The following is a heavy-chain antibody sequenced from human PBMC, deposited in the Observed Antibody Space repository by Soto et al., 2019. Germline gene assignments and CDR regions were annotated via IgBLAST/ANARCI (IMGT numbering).Heavy chain of an antibody. CDR3: ARAYGSGYMDV. CDR1: GGPISSGGYY. CDR2: IYYSGST. J-gene: IGHJ6*02. V-gene: IGHV4-31*03. Sequence: QVQLQESGPGLVKPSQTLSLTCTVSGGPISSGGYYWSWIRQHPGKGLEWIGYIYYSGSTYYNPSPKSRVNISVDTSKNQFSLMLISVTAADTAVYYCARAYGSGYMDVWGQGTTVTVSS. D-gene: IGHD3-10*01.